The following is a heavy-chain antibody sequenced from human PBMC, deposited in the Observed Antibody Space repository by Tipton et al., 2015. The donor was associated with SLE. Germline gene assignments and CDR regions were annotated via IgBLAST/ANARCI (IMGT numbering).Heavy chain of an antibody. J-gene: IGHJ3*02. CDR3: ASVPGDDAFDI. CDR2: IYYSGST. V-gene: IGHV4-59*01. D-gene: IGHD3-16*01. Sequence: GLVKPSETLSLTCAVYGGSFSGYYWSWIRQPPGKGLEWIGYIYYSGSTNYNPSLKSRVTISVDTSKNQFSLKLSSATAADTAVYYCASVPGDDAFDIWGQGTMVTVSS. CDR1: GGSFSGYY.